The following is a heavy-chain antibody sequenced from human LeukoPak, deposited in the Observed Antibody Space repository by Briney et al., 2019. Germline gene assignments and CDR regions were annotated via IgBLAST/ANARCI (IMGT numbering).Heavy chain of an antibody. CDR2: TSGSGGST. Sequence: GGSLRLSCAASGFTFSSYAMSWVRQAPGKGLEWVSATSGSGGSTYYADSVKGRFTISRDNSKNTLYLQMNSLRAEDTAVYYCARVGPWGQLYYYYGMDVWGQGTTVTVSS. CDR1: GFTFSSYA. V-gene: IGHV3-23*01. D-gene: IGHD7-27*01. CDR3: ARVGPWGQLYYYYGMDV. J-gene: IGHJ6*02.